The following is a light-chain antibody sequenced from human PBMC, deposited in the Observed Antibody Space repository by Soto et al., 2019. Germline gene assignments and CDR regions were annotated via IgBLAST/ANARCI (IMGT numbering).Light chain of an antibody. Sequence: QSVLTQPASVSGSPGQSITISCTGTSSDVGGYNYVSWYQQHPGKAPKLIIYEVSDRPSGVSHRFSGSKSGNTASLTISGLQAEDEADYYCNSYTIISAPFVLGAGTKVTAL. V-gene: IGLV2-14*01. CDR1: SSDVGGYNY. J-gene: IGLJ1*01. CDR3: NSYTIISAPFV. CDR2: EVS.